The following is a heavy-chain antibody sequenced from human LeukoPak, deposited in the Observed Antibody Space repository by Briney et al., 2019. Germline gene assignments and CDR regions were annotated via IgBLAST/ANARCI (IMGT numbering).Heavy chain of an antibody. CDR2: VNPSDGST. D-gene: IGHD1-1*01. V-gene: IGHV1-46*01. J-gene: IGHJ6*02. Sequence: ASVKVSCKASGYTFTTYYMHWVRQAPGQGLEWMGIVNPSDGSTTYAQKFQGRVTMTGDTSTSTVYMELSSLRSEDTAVYYCARRGIRVQLEVDYYGMDVWGQGTTVTVSS. CDR3: ARRGIRVQLEVDYYGMDV. CDR1: GYTFTTYY.